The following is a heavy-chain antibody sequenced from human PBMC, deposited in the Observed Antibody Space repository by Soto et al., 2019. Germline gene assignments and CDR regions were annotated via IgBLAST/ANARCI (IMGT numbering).Heavy chain of an antibody. CDR2: IWHDGRNK. CDR3: ARDDYCSSGSCRYFDY. Sequence: QVKLVESGGGVVQPGRSLRLSCAASGFMFSSYGMHWVRQAPGKGLEWLAVIWHDGRNKYYADSVKGRFTITRDNSRNTVYLQLNSLRAEDTAVYYCARDDYCSSGSCRYFDYWGQGTLVTVPS. J-gene: IGHJ4*02. V-gene: IGHV3-33*01. D-gene: IGHD2-15*01. CDR1: GFMFSSYG.